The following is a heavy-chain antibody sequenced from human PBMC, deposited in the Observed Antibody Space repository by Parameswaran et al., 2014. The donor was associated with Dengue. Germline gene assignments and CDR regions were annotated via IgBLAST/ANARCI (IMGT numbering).Heavy chain of an antibody. V-gene: IGHV4-34*01. Sequence: PGKGLEWIGEINHSGSTNYNPSLKSRVTISVDTSKNQFSLKLSSVTAADTAVYYCARGDGSYYDSSGHPADFDYWGQGTLVTVSS. D-gene: IGHD3-22*01. CDR3: ARGDGSYYDSSGHPADFDY. CDR2: INHSGST. J-gene: IGHJ4*02.